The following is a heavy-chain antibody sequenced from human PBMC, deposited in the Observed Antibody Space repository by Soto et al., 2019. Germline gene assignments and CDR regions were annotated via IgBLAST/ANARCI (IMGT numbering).Heavy chain of an antibody. J-gene: IGHJ3*02. CDR1: GFTFSSYE. CDR3: ARVEPLAFDI. V-gene: IGHV3-48*03. Sequence: VGSLRLSCAASGFTFSSYEMNWVRQAPGKGLEWVSYISSSGSTIYYADSVKGRFTISRDNAKNSLYLQMNSLRAEDTAVYYCARVEPLAFDIWGQGTMVTVSS. CDR2: ISSSGSTI.